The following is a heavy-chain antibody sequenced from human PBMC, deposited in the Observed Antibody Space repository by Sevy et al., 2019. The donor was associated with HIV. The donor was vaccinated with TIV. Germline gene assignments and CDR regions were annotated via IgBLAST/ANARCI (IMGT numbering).Heavy chain of an antibody. Sequence: ASVKVSCKVSGYTLTELCMHWVRQAPGKGLEWMGGFDPEDRETIYAQKFQGRVTMTEDTSTDTAYMELSSLKSEDTVVYYCTTMEYFYESSTYLNGDYWGQGTLVTVSS. CDR2: FDPEDRET. D-gene: IGHD3-22*01. V-gene: IGHV1-24*01. J-gene: IGHJ4*02. CDR3: TTMEYFYESSTYLNGDY. CDR1: GYTLTELC.